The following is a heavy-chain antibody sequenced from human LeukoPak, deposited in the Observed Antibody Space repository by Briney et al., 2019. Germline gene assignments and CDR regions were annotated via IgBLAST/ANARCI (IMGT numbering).Heavy chain of an antibody. CDR1: GGTFSSYA. J-gene: IGHJ4*02. Sequence: SVKVSCKASGGTFSSYAISWVRQAPGQGLEWMGGIIPIFGTANYAQKFQGRVTITTDESTSTAYVELSSLRSEDTAVYYCATPGIVVVVAAPLDYWGQGTLVTVSS. CDR2: IIPIFGTA. CDR3: ATPGIVVVVAAPLDY. D-gene: IGHD2-15*01. V-gene: IGHV1-69*05.